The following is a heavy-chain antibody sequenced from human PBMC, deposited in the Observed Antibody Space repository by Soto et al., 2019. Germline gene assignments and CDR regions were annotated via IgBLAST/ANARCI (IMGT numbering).Heavy chain of an antibody. CDR2: ISSSSSYI. V-gene: IGHV3-21*01. J-gene: IGHJ4*02. D-gene: IGHD5-18*01. CDR1: GFTFSSYS. Sequence: EVQLVESGGGLVKPGGSLRLSCSASGFTFSSYSMNWVRQAPGKGLEWVSSISSSSSYIYYADSVKGRFTISRDNAKNSLYLQMNSLRAEDTAVYYCARSTSYGSEVDYWGQGTLVTVSS. CDR3: ARSTSYGSEVDY.